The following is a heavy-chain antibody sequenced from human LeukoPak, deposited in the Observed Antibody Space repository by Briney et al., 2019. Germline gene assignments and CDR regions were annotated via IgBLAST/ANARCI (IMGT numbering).Heavy chain of an antibody. CDR1: GYTFTSYY. J-gene: IGHJ3*02. CDR2: INPSGGST. V-gene: IGHV1-46*01. Sequence: ASVKDSCKASGYTFTSYYMHWVRQAPGQGLERMGIINPSGGSTSYAQKFQGRVTMTRETSTSTVYMELSSLRSEDTAVYYCARELRTVTGYAFDIWGQGTMVTVSS. D-gene: IGHD4-17*01. CDR3: ARELRTVTGYAFDI.